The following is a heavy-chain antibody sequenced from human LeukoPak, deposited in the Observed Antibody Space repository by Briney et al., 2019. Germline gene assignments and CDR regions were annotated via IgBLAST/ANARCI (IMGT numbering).Heavy chain of an antibody. J-gene: IGHJ4*02. CDR1: GFTLSSYW. D-gene: IGHD6-19*01. CDR2: IKQDGSEK. V-gene: IGHV3-7*01. Sequence: GGSLRLSCAVSGFTLSSYWVRWVRQAPGEGVEGVANIKQDGSEKYYVDSVKGRFTISRDNAKNSLYLQMNSPRAEDTAVYYCASYSSGWYTSFDYWGQGTLVTVSS. CDR3: ASYSSGWYTSFDY.